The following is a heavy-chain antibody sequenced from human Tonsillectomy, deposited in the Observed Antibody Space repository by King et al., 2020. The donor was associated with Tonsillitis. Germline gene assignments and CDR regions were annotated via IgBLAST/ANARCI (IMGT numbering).Heavy chain of an antibody. CDR1: GFPVSSNY. V-gene: IGHV3-53*01. Sequence: VQLVESGGGLIQAGGSLRLSCAASGFPVSSNYMSWVRQAPGKGLEWVSVLYTDGTPKYADSVKGRFTISRDNSKNTLYLQMNTLRAEDTAVYYCTRDYYGSGSHSFSEYWGQGTLVSVFS. CDR3: TRDYYGSGSHSFSEY. J-gene: IGHJ1*01. CDR2: LYTDGTP. D-gene: IGHD3-10*01.